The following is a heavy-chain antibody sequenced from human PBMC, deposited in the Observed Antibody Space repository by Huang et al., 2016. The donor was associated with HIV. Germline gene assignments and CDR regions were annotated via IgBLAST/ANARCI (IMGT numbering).Heavy chain of an antibody. CDR3: ATSRSGSGWFLDI. J-gene: IGHJ2*01. V-gene: IGHV4-34*01. CDR2: VNHGGST. D-gene: IGHD6-19*01. CDR1: GGSLHGYY. Sequence: QVQLYQWGAGTLRPSETLSLTCGVSGGSLHGYYWNWLRQYPGRGLEWIGEVNHGGSTKYNPSLKSRFTISVDTSKIQFSLNLTSVTATDTADYYCATSRSGSGWFLDIWGRGTLVSVS.